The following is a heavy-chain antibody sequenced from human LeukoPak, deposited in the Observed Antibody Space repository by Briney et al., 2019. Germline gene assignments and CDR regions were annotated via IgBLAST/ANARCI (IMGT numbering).Heavy chain of an antibody. Sequence: ASVKVSCKASGYTFTSYDINWVRQATGQGLEWMGWMNPNSGNTGYAQKLQGRVTMTRNTSISTAYMELSSLRSEDTAVYYCARGSGSPMLSFFDYYGSGSYYNFDYWGQGTLVTVSS. J-gene: IGHJ4*02. D-gene: IGHD3-10*01. CDR1: GYTFTSYD. V-gene: IGHV1-8*01. CDR2: MNPNSGNT. CDR3: ARGSGSPMLSFFDYYGSGSYYNFDY.